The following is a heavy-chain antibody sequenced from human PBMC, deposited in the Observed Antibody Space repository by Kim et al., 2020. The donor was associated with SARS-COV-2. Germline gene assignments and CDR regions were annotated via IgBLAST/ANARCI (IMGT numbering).Heavy chain of an antibody. J-gene: IGHJ3*02. V-gene: IGHV3-15*01. CDR3: TTDRPTVRSSTSSDAFDI. Sequence: GGSLRLSCAASGFTFSNAWLSWVRQAPGKGLEWVGRIKSKTDGGTTDYAAPVKGRFTISRDDSKNTLYLQMNSLKTEDTAVYYCTTDRPTVRSSTSSDAFDIWGQGTMVTVSS. CDR1: GFTFSNAW. D-gene: IGHD2-2*01. CDR2: IKSKTDGGTT.